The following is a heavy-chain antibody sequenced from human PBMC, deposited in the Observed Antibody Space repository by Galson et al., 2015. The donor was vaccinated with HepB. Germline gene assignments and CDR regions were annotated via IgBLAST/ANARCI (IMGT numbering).Heavy chain of an antibody. J-gene: IGHJ5*02. CDR2: IIPIFGTA. Sequence: SCKASGGTFSSYAISWVRQAPGQGLEWMGGIIPIFGTANYAQKFQGRVTITADESTSTAYMELSSLRSEDTAVYYCARAGDGQNWFDPWGQGTLVTVSS. D-gene: IGHD5-24*01. V-gene: IGHV1-69*01. CDR3: ARAGDGQNWFDP. CDR1: GGTFSSYA.